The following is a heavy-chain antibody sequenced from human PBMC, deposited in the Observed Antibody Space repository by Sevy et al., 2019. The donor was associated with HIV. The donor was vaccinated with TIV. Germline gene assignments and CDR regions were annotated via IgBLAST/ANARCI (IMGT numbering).Heavy chain of an antibody. CDR2: ISCNSGRV. D-gene: IGHD3-22*01. CDR1: GFTFDDYA. CDR3: AKDITMIVVADVHFDY. V-gene: IGHV3-9*01. J-gene: IGHJ4*02. Sequence: GGSLRLTCAASGFTFDDYAMHWVRQTPGRGLEWVSGISCNSGRVGYADSVKGRFTISRDNAKNSLYLQMNSLRVEDTALYFCAKDITMIVVADVHFDYWGQGTLVTVSS.